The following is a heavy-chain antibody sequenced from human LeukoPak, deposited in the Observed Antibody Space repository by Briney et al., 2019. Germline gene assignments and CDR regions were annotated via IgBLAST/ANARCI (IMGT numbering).Heavy chain of an antibody. CDR2: MNPNSGNT. Sequence: GASVKVSCKASGYTFTSYDINWVRQATGQGLEWMGWMNPNSGNTGYAQKFQGGVTMTRNTSISTAYMELSSLRSEDTAVYYCARGSPLHYDFWSGYYKDYYYYYGMDVWGQGTTVTVSS. CDR3: ARGSPLHYDFWSGYYKDYYYYYGMDV. CDR1: GYTFTSYD. V-gene: IGHV1-8*01. D-gene: IGHD3-3*01. J-gene: IGHJ6*02.